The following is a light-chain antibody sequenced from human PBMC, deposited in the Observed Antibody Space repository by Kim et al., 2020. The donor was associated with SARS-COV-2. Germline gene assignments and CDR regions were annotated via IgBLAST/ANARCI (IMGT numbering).Light chain of an antibody. CDR1: QSIRTW. V-gene: IGKV1-5*03. CDR2: EAS. Sequence: DIQMTQSPSTLSASVGDRVTITCRASQSIRTWLAWYQQKPGKAPNLLMYEASTLESGVPSRFSGSGSGTDFTLTISSLQANDFATHYCQQYKSYPYTFGQGTKLEI. J-gene: IGKJ2*01. CDR3: QQYKSYPYT.